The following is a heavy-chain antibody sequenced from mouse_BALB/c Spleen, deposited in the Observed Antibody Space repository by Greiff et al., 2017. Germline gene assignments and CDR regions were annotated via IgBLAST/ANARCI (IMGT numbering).Heavy chain of an antibody. CDR1: GYTFTSYW. Sequence: QVQLQESGAELAKPGASVKMSCKASGYTFTSYWMHWVKQRPGQGLEWIGYINPSTGYTEYNQKFKDKATLTADKSSSTAYMQLSSLTSEDSAVYYCATCDGYCWLDYWGQGTLVTVSA. V-gene: IGHV1-7*01. D-gene: IGHD1-2*01. CDR3: ATCDGYCWLDY. J-gene: IGHJ3*01. CDR2: INPSTGYT.